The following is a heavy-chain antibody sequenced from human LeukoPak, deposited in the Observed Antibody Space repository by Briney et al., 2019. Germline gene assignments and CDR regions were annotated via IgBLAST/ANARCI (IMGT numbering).Heavy chain of an antibody. CDR3: ARSLVGATHFDY. Sequence: PGGSLRLSCAASGFTFSSYAMHWVRQAPGKGLEWVAVISYDGSNKYYADSVKGRFTISRDNSKNTLYLQMNSLRAEDTAVYYCARSLVGATHFDYWGQGTLVTVSS. J-gene: IGHJ4*02. CDR1: GFTFSSYA. V-gene: IGHV3-30-3*01. CDR2: ISYDGSNK. D-gene: IGHD1-26*01.